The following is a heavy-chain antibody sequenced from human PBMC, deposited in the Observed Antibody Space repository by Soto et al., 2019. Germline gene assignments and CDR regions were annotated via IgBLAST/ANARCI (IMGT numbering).Heavy chain of an antibody. CDR1: NGSVSSGTYS. V-gene: IGHV4-30-2*01. D-gene: IGHD4-4*01. J-gene: IGHJ6*02. Sequence: SETLSLTCTVSNGSVSSGTYSWSWVRQPPGKGLEWIGYIYYSGTTYYTPSLKSRLTMSMDRANDHFSLNLTSVTAADTAVFFCARGNNCYAMDVWGQGITVTVSS. CDR2: IYYSGTT. CDR3: ARGNNCYAMDV.